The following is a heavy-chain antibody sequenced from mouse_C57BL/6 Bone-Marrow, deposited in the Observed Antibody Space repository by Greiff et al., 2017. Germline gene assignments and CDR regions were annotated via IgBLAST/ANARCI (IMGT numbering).Heavy chain of an antibody. V-gene: IGHV1-80*01. CDR1: GYAFSSYG. Sequence: QVQLKESGAELVKPGASVKISCKASGYAFSSYGMNWVKQRPGKGLEWIGQIYPGDGDTNYNGTFKGKATLTADKSSSTAYMQLSSLTSEDSAVYFCASPFYGHYFDYWGQGTTLTVSS. CDR2: IYPGDGDT. CDR3: ASPFYGHYFDY. D-gene: IGHD1-1*01. J-gene: IGHJ2*01.